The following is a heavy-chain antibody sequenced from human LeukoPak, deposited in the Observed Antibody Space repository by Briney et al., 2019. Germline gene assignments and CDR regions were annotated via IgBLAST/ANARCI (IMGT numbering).Heavy chain of an antibody. V-gene: IGHV4-39*01. CDR1: GGSISSSSYY. Sequence: SETLTLTCTVSGGSISSSSYYWGWIRQPPEKGLEWIGSIYYSGSTYYNPSLKSRVTISVDTSKNQFSLKLSSVTAADTAVYYCARLRVKHRIVVVPAASPHQDWGQGTLVTVSS. J-gene: IGHJ4*02. CDR2: IYYSGST. D-gene: IGHD2-2*01. CDR3: ARLRVKHRIVVVPAASPHQD.